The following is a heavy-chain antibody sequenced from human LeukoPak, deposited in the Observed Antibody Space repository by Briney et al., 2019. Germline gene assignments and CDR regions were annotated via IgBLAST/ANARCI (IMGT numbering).Heavy chain of an antibody. D-gene: IGHD3-10*01. CDR2: IYTSGST. CDR1: GGSISSYY. V-gene: IGHV4-4*07. Sequence: SETLSLTCTVSGGSISSYYWSWIRQPAGKGLEWIGHIYTSGSTNYNPSLKSRVTMSVDTSKNQFSLKLSSVTAADTAVYYCARDVSEEDGSGSYYYYYYMDVWGKGTTVTVSS. CDR3: ARDVSEEDGSGSYYYYYYMDV. J-gene: IGHJ6*03.